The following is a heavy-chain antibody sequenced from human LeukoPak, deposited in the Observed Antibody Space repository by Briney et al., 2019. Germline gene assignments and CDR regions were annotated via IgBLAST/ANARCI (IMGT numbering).Heavy chain of an antibody. CDR2: IGGGGVTT. V-gene: IGHV3-64*02. CDR1: GFTFSSYS. D-gene: IGHD1-26*01. Sequence: PGGSLRLSCAASGFTFSSYSMHWVRQAPGKGPEFVSVIGGGGVTTFYADSVKDRFTISRDNSKNTLYLEMGSLRAEAMAVYYCAREGGGSGLWYYDIWGRGTLVTVSS. J-gene: IGHJ2*01. CDR3: AREGGGSGLWYYDI.